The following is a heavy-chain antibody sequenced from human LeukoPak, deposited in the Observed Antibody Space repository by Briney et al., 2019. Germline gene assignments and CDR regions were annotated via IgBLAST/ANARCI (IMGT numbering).Heavy chain of an antibody. V-gene: IGHV4-39*01. CDR2: IYYSGST. CDR1: GGSISSSSYY. D-gene: IGHD6-19*01. CDR3: ARGLYSSGWLEDNWFDP. Sequence: PSETLSLTCTVSGGSISSSSYYWGWIRQPPGKGLEWNVSIYYSGSTYYNPSLKSRITISVDTSKNQFSLKLSSVTAADTAVYYCARGLYSSGWLEDNWFDPWGQGTLVTVSS. J-gene: IGHJ5*02.